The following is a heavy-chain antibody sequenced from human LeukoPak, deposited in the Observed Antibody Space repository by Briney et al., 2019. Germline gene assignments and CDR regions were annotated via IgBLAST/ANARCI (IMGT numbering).Heavy chain of an antibody. CDR1: GYTFTSFD. Sequence: GASVKVSCKASGYTFTSFDINWVRQATGQGLEWMGWMNPSSSNTGSAQKFQGRVTMTRDTSTTTAYMELSSLRSEDTAVYYCVRRADNYDSSAYSYWGQGTPVTVSS. CDR3: VRRADNYDSSAYSY. CDR2: MNPSSSNT. D-gene: IGHD3-22*01. V-gene: IGHV1-8*01. J-gene: IGHJ4*02.